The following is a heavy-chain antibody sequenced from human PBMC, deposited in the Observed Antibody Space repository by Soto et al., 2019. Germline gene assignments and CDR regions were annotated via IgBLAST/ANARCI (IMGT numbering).Heavy chain of an antibody. V-gene: IGHV1-69*13. CDR1: GGTFSSYA. CDR3: ARDGLREYSYGLRPLDY. D-gene: IGHD5-18*01. Sequence: SVKISCNASGGTFSSYAISWVRQAPGQGLEWMGGIIPIFGTANYAQKFQGRVTITADESTSTAYMELSSLRSEDTAVYYCARDGLREYSYGLRPLDYWGQGTLVTVSS. CDR2: IIPIFGTA. J-gene: IGHJ4*02.